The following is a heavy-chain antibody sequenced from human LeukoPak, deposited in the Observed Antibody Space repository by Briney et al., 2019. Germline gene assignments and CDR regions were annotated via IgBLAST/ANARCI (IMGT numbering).Heavy chain of an antibody. Sequence: PGGSLRLSCAAPGFTFSSYSMNWVRQAPGKGLEWVSSISSSSSYIYYADSVKGRFTISRDNAKNSLYLQMNSLRAEDTAVYYCASPGDYGDFDYWGQGTLVTVSS. CDR3: ASPGDYGDFDY. V-gene: IGHV3-21*01. CDR1: GFTFSSYS. CDR2: ISSSSSYI. J-gene: IGHJ4*02. D-gene: IGHD4-17*01.